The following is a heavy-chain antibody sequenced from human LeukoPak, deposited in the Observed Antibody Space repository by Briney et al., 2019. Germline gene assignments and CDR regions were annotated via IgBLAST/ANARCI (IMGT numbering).Heavy chain of an antibody. CDR3: ARHRPILADFDY. CDR1: GVSSYY. Sequence: SETLSLTCSVSGVSSYYWGWIRQPPGKGLEWIGSVYTSEYTYYSSALKGRVNISVDTPNKQFSLKLNSVTAADTAVYYCARHRPILADFDYWGQGILVNVSS. V-gene: IGHV4-39*01. J-gene: IGHJ4*02. CDR2: VYTSEYT.